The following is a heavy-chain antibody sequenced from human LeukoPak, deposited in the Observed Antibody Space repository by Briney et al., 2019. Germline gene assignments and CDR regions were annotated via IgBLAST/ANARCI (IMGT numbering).Heavy chain of an antibody. CDR3: ARRGLGNWFDP. D-gene: IGHD5/OR15-5a*01. Sequence: ASVKVSCKASGYTFTSYDINWVRQATGQGLEWMGWMTPNSGNTGYAQKFQGRVTMTRDTSTSTVYMELSSLRSEDTAVYYCARRGLGNWFDPWGQGTLVTVSS. CDR1: GYTFTSYD. CDR2: MTPNSGNT. J-gene: IGHJ5*02. V-gene: IGHV1-8*01.